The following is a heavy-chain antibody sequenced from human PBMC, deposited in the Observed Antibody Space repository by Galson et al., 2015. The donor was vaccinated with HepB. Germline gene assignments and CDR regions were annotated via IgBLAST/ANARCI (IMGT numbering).Heavy chain of an antibody. V-gene: IGHV3-23*01. Sequence: SLRLSCAASGFTFSSYAMSWVRQAPGKGLEWVSAISGSGGSTYYADSVKGRYTISRDNSKNTLYLQMNSLRAEDTAVYYCAKGEVDLAVAGTLDYWGQGTLVTVSS. CDR3: AKGEVDLAVAGTLDY. D-gene: IGHD6-19*01. J-gene: IGHJ4*02. CDR1: GFTFSSYA. CDR2: ISGSGGST.